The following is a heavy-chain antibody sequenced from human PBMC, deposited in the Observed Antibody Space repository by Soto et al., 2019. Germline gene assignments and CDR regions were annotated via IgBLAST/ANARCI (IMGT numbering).Heavy chain of an antibody. J-gene: IGHJ4*02. D-gene: IGHD3-22*01. CDR1: GGLFSSYP. V-gene: IGHV1-69*01. CDR3: ASGGSGYTWFNEF. CDR2: IIPVFQTA. Sequence: QEQLVQSGAEVKKPGSSVKVSCKASGGLFSSYPISWVRQVPGKGLEWMGGIIPVFQTAYYTQRFQGRVTITADESTNTAYMELSSLRSEYTAIYYCASGGSGYTWFNEFWGQGTLVTVSS.